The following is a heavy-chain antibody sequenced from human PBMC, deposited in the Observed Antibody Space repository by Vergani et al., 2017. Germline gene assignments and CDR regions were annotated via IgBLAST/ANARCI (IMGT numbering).Heavy chain of an antibody. D-gene: IGHD3-3*01. CDR1: GFTFSTYA. J-gene: IGHJ4*02. V-gene: IGHV3-9*01. Sequence: VQLVESGGGVVQPGRSLRLSCAASGFTFSTYAMSWVRQAPGRGLEWVSGISWNSGSIGYADSVKGRFTISRDNAKNSLYLQMNSLRAEDTALYYCAKDSSHYDFRGLVDYWGQGTLVTVSS. CDR2: ISWNSGSI. CDR3: AKDSSHYDFRGLVDY.